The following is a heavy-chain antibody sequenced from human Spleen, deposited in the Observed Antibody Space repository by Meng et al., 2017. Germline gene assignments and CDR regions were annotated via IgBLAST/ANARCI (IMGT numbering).Heavy chain of an antibody. Sequence: GESLKISCAASGFYFSNAWMSWVRQAPGKGLEWVGRIKSNTDGGTAEYAAPVTGRFTISRDDSKSTLYLQMNSLRAEDTAVYYCATCSGSYSQPGTYYYYGMDVWGQGTTVTVSS. J-gene: IGHJ6*02. CDR2: IKSNTDGGTA. D-gene: IGHD3-10*02. CDR1: GFYFSNAW. CDR3: ATCSGSYSQPGTYYYYGMDV. V-gene: IGHV3-15*01.